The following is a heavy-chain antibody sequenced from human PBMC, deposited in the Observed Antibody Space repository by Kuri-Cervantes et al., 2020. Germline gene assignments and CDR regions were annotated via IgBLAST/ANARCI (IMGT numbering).Heavy chain of an antibody. CDR3: AKDIGITTPYYYMDV. D-gene: IGHD3-22*01. V-gene: IGHV3-43D*04. CDR2: ISWDGGST. J-gene: IGHJ6*03. CDR1: GFTFDDYA. Sequence: GGSLRLSCAASGFTFDDYAMHWVRQAPGKGLEWVSLISWDGGSTYYADSVKGRFTISRDNSKNSLYLQMNSLRAEDTALYYCAKDIGITTPYYYMDVWGKGTTVTVSS.